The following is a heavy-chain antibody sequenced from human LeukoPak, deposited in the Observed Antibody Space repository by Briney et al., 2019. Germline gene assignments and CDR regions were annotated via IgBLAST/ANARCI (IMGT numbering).Heavy chain of an antibody. D-gene: IGHD3-10*01. CDR2: ISSSSSYI. V-gene: IGHV3-21*01. CDR3: ARDSSGVRGAPSDY. Sequence: GGSLRLSCAASGFTFSSYSMNWVRQAPGKGLDWVSSISSSSSYIYYADSVRGRFTISRDNAKNSLYLQMNSLRAEDTAVYYCARDSSGVRGAPSDYWGQGILVSVSS. CDR1: GFTFSSYS. J-gene: IGHJ4*02.